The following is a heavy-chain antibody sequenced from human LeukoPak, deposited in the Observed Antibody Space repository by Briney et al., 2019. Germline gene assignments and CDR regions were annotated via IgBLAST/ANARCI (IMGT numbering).Heavy chain of an antibody. V-gene: IGHV4-31*03. CDR1: GGSISRDGHY. Sequence: SETLSLICTVSGGSISRDGHYWSWIRQYPGKGLESIGSVSSSGTTTYNPSLKSRVTISLDTSQNQFSLNLRSLTAADTAVYYCAREMVRDAFDIWGQGTMVTVSS. CDR2: VSSSGTT. CDR3: AREMVRDAFDI. J-gene: IGHJ3*02. D-gene: IGHD2-8*01.